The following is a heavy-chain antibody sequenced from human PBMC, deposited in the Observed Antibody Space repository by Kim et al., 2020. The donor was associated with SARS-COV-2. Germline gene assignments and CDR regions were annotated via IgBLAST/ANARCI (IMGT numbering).Heavy chain of an antibody. D-gene: IGHD6-19*01. CDR1: GFSFSSYA. CDR2: ISGRRDKT. V-gene: IGHV3-23*01. CDR3: ARHNSHWYPIDY. Sequence: GGSLRLSCAASGFSFSSYAMSWVRQAPGKGPEWVSGISGRRDKTHYADSVKGRFTISRDNSTSTLYLDMPRLIAEDSPGYYCARHNSHWYPIDYFRQG. J-gene: IGHJ4*02.